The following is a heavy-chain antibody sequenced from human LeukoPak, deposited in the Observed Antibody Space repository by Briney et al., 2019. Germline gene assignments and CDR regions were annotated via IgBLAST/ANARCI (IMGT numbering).Heavy chain of an antibody. CDR1: GGTFSSYA. Sequence: ASVKVSCKASGGTFSSYAISWVRQAPGQGLEWMGGIIPIFGTANYAQKFQGRVTITADESTSTAYMELSSLRSEDTAVYYCARGGDAYYYDSSGYFFPWGQGTLVTVSS. CDR2: IIPIFGTA. D-gene: IGHD3-22*01. J-gene: IGHJ5*02. CDR3: ARGGDAYYYDSSGYFFP. V-gene: IGHV1-69*13.